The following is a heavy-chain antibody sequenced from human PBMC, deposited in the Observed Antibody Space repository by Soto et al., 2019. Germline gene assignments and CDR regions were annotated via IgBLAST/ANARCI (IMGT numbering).Heavy chain of an antibody. CDR1: GYTFTTYY. J-gene: IGHJ5*02. Sequence: PGESLKISCRASGYTFTTYYIAWVRQKPGKGLEWMGIIYPGDSDTRYSPSFQGQVTISADKSISTAYLQWNTLKASDTAMYYCARVATGEENWFDLWGQGTLVTVSS. D-gene: IGHD5-12*01. CDR2: IYPGDSDT. CDR3: ARVATGEENWFDL. V-gene: IGHV5-51*03.